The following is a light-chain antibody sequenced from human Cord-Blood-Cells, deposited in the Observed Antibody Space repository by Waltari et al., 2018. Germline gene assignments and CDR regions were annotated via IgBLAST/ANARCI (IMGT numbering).Light chain of an antibody. J-gene: IGLJ3*02. Sequence: QLVLTQSPSASASLGASVKLTCTLSSWHSSYAIAWPPQQPEKGPRYLMKLNSDGSHSKGDGIPDCCSGSSSGAERYLTIASLQSEDEADYYCQTWGTGIQVFGGGTKLTVL. CDR2: LNSDGSH. CDR1: SWHSSYA. CDR3: QTWGTGIQV. V-gene: IGLV4-69*01.